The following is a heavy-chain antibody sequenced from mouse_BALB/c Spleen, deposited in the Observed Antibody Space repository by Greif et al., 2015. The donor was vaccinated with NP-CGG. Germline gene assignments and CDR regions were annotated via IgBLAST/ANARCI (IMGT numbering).Heavy chain of an antibody. Sequence: VQLQQSGPELVKPGASVKISCKASGYSFTGYFMNWVMQSHGKSLEWIGRINPYNGDTFYNQKFKGKATLTVDKSSSTAHMKLRSLASEDSAVYYCAREGVIYDGSWFAYWGQGTLVTVSA. CDR2: INPYNGDT. V-gene: IGHV1-20*02. CDR3: AREGVIYDGSWFAY. D-gene: IGHD2-3*01. J-gene: IGHJ3*01. CDR1: GYSFTGYF.